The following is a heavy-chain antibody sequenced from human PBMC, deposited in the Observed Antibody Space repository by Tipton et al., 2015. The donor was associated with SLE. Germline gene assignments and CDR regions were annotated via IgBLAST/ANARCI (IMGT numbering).Heavy chain of an antibody. Sequence: TLSLTCTVSGGSISSSSYYWGWIRQPPGKGLEWIERIYTSGSTNYNPSLKSRVTMSVDTSKNQFSLKLSSVTAADTAVYYCARESSSFAFDIWGQGTMVTVSS. CDR1: GGSISSSSYY. V-gene: IGHV4-39*07. D-gene: IGHD6-6*01. J-gene: IGHJ3*02. CDR2: IYTSGST. CDR3: ARESSSFAFDI.